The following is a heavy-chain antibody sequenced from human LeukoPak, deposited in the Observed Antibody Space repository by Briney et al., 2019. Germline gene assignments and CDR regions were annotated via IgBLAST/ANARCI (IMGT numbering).Heavy chain of an antibody. Sequence: PSETLSLTCSVSGGSISNSLYHWGWLRQPPGKGLEWIGNVFHSGNTYSSPSLQSRVAFSVDTSKNQFSLKLTSVTATDTAVYYCARQIVGTSWNYYYSYIDVWGKGTSVSVSS. V-gene: IGHV4-39*01. D-gene: IGHD1-1*01. CDR3: ARQIVGTSWNYYYSYIDV. CDR1: GGSISNSLYH. J-gene: IGHJ6*03. CDR2: VFHSGNT.